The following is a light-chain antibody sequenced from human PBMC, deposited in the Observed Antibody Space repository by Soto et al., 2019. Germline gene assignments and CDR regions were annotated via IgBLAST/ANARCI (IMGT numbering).Light chain of an antibody. CDR2: KVS. CDR3: MQGTHWPPGP. V-gene: IGKV2-30*01. J-gene: IGKJ2*01. CDR1: RSLMYSDGISY. Sequence: DVVMTQSPLSLPVTLGQPASISCRSSRSLMYSDGISYLSWFQQRPGQSPRRLIYKVSNRDSWVPDRFSGSGSGTEFTLKIIRVEPDDVGVYFCMQGTHWPPGPLGQGTKLEIK.